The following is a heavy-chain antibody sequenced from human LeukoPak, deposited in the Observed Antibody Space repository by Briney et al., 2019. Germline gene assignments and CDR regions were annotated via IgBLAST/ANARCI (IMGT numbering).Heavy chain of an antibody. J-gene: IGHJ4*02. CDR2: IYSGGST. CDR3: ARVVGSTMRAPFDF. V-gene: IGHV3-66*01. Sequence: GGSLRLSCAASGFTFINAWMTWVRQAPGKGLEWVSVIYSGGSTYYADSVKGRFTISRDNAKNTLYLQMNSLRAEDTAVYYCARVVGSTMRAPFDFWGQGMLVTVSS. D-gene: IGHD1-26*01. CDR1: GFTFINAW.